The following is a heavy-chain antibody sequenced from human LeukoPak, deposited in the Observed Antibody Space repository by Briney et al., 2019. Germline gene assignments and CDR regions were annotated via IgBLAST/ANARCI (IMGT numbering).Heavy chain of an antibody. CDR1: GYTFTSYG. V-gene: IGHV1-18*01. Sequence: GASVKVSCKASGYTFTSYGSSWVRQAPGQGLEWIGWISAYNGNTNYAQKLQGRVIMTTDTSTSTAYMELRSLGYDDTAVYYCARDRSSGWTGVFDYWGQGTLVTVSS. CDR2: ISAYNGNT. CDR3: ARDRSSGWTGVFDY. J-gene: IGHJ4*02. D-gene: IGHD6-19*01.